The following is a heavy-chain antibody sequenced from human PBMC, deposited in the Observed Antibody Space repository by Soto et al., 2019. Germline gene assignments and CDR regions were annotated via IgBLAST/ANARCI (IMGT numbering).Heavy chain of an antibody. CDR1: GGSISSYY. CDR2: IYYSGST. V-gene: IGHV4-59*01. CDR3: ARDGPHDYGDYDPTYYYYYYMDV. J-gene: IGHJ6*03. Sequence: QVQLQESGPGLVKPSETLSLTCTVSGGSISSYYWSWIRQPPGKGLEWMGYIYYSGSTNYNPSLKSRVTISVDTSKNQFSLKLSSVTAADTAVYYCARDGPHDYGDYDPTYYYYYYMDVWGKGTTVTVSS. D-gene: IGHD4-17*01.